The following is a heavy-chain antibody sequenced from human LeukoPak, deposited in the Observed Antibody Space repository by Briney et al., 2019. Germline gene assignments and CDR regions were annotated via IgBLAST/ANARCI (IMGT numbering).Heavy chain of an antibody. CDR1: GGSISSSSYY. CDR2: IYQSGSS. V-gene: IGHV4-39*01. J-gene: IGHJ1*01. D-gene: IGHD2-2*01. Sequence: PSETLSLTCTVSGGSISSSSYYWSWIRQPPGKGLEWIGTIYQSGSSYSNPSHPSLKSRVTIFVDTSRNQFSLRLTSVTAADTAVYYCASRYCRSHSCNPLFQHWGQGTLVTVSS. CDR3: ASRYCRSHSCNPLFQH.